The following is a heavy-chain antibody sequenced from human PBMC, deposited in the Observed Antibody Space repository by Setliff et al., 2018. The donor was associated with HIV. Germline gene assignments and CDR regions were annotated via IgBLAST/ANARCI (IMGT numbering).Heavy chain of an antibody. V-gene: IGHV1-2*02. CDR1: GYTFTGYY. CDR2: INPNSGDT. D-gene: IGHD3-16*01. J-gene: IGHJ5*02. Sequence: ASVKVSCKASGYTFTGYYMHWVRQAPGQGLEWMGWINPNSGDTNYAQKFQGRVAMTRDTSMSTAYMELNRLTFDDTAVYYCARDPYDTSENPYDPWGQGTLVTVSS. CDR3: ARDPYDTSENPYDP.